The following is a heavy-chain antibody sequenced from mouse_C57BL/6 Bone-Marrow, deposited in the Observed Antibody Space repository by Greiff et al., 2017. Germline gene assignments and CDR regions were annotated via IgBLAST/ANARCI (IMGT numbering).Heavy chain of an antibody. D-gene: IGHD1-1*01. Sequence: EVQLQQSGPELVKPGASVKISCKASGYTFTDYYMNWVKQSHGKSLEWIGDINPNNGGTSYNQKFKGKATLTVDKSSSTAYMELRSLTSEDSAVYYCARECIFITTCFDYWGQGTTLTVSS. CDR1: GYTFTDYY. V-gene: IGHV1-26*01. J-gene: IGHJ2*01. CDR2: INPNNGGT. CDR3: ARECIFITTCFDY.